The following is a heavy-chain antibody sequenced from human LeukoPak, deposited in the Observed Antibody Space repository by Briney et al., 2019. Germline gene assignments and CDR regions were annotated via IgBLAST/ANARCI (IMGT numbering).Heavy chain of an antibody. V-gene: IGHV4-39*01. J-gene: IGHJ6*02. Sequence: PSETLSLTCTVSGGSISSSSYYWGWIRQPPGKGLEWIGSIYYSGSPYYNPSLKSRVTISVDTSKNQFSLKLSSVTAAATAVYYCARHRPSWPVNCSGGSCYGVIRYYYYGMDVWGQGTTVTVSS. CDR3: ARHRPSWPVNCSGGSCYGVIRYYYYGMDV. CDR1: GGSISSSSYY. D-gene: IGHD2-15*01. CDR2: IYYSGSP.